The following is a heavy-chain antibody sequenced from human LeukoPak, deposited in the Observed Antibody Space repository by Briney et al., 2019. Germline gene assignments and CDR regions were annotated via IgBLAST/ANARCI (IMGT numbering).Heavy chain of an antibody. CDR1: GFTFSSYA. V-gene: IGHV3-23*01. D-gene: IGHD3-22*01. CDR3: AKTDGGYYDSSGPRPFDY. Sequence: GGSLRLSCAASGFTFSSYAMSWVRQAPGKGLEWVSAISGSGGSTYYADSVKGRFTISRDNSKNTLYLQMNSLRAEDTAVYYCAKTDGGYYDSSGPRPFDYWGQGTLVTVSS. J-gene: IGHJ4*02. CDR2: ISGSGGST.